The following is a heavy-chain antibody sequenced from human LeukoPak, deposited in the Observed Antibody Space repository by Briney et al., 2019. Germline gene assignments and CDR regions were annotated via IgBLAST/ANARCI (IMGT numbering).Heavy chain of an antibody. V-gene: IGHV3-23*01. CDR2: ISGSGGST. CDR1: GFTFSSYA. Sequence: GGSLRLSFAASGFTFSSYAMSWVRQAPGKGLEWVSAISGSGGSTYYADSVKGRFTISRDNSKSTLYLQMNSLRAEDTAVYYCAKVEAGIAAAGTFGPGSGSGYWGQGTLVTVSS. D-gene: IGHD6-13*01. CDR3: AKVEAGIAAAGTFGPGSGSGY. J-gene: IGHJ4*02.